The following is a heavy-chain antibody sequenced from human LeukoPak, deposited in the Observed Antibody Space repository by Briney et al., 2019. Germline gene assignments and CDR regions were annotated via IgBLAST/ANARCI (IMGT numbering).Heavy chain of an antibody. V-gene: IGHV1-8*03. Sequence: ASVKVSCKASGYTFTSYDINWVRQATGQGLEWMGWMNPNSGNTGYAQKFQGRVTITRNTSISTAYMDLSSLRSEDTAVYYCARGRPTTSIAAAGVNWFDPWGQGTLVTVSS. D-gene: IGHD6-13*01. CDR1: GYTFTSYD. J-gene: IGHJ5*02. CDR2: MNPNSGNT. CDR3: ARGRPTTSIAAAGVNWFDP.